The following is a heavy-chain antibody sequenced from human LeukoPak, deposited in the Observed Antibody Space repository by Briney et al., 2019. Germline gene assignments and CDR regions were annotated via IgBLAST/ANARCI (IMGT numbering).Heavy chain of an antibody. Sequence: ASVTVSCKASGYTFTSYGISWVRQAPGQGLEWMGWISVYNGNTNYAQKPQGRVTMTTDTSTSTAYMELRSLRSDDTAVYYCARESMSTITRAFDYWGQGTLVTVSS. J-gene: IGHJ4*02. V-gene: IGHV1-18*01. D-gene: IGHD3-3*01. CDR1: GYTFTSYG. CDR3: ARESMSTITRAFDY. CDR2: ISVYNGNT.